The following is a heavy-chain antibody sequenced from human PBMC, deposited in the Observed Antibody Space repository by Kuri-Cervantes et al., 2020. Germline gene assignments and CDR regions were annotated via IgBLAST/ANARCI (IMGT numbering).Heavy chain of an antibody. CDR3: ARYGGTGLKSVDAFDI. D-gene: IGHD2-15*01. CDR1: GFTFDDYD. CDR2: IIWNSGSI. V-gene: IGHV3-9*01. Sequence: GGSLRLSCAVSGFTFDDYDRHWVRQAPGKDLEGVSGIIWNSGSIGYADSVKGRFTISRDNAKNSLSLQMSSLRAADTAVYYCARYGGTGLKSVDAFDIWGQGTMVTVSS. J-gene: IGHJ3*02.